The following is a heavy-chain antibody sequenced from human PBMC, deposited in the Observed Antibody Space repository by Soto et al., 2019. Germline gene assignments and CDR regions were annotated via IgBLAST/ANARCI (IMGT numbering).Heavy chain of an antibody. CDR3: ARCMGFDGSGYAFFDS. J-gene: IGHJ4*02. V-gene: IGHV3-21*01. D-gene: IGHD3-10*01. Sequence: EVQLVESGGGLVKPGGSLRLSCAASGFTFSGHTINWVRQAPGKGLEWVSSVSSSSSYIYYADSVKGRFTVSRDNAEKSLYLQMNSLRDEDTAMYYCARCMGFDGSGYAFFDSWGQGTLVTVSS. CDR2: VSSSSSYI. CDR1: GFTFSGHT.